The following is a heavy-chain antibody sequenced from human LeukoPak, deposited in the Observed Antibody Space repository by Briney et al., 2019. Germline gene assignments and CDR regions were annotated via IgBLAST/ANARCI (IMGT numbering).Heavy chain of an antibody. J-gene: IGHJ5*02. CDR3: ARGVIAAAGTGACWFDP. V-gene: IGHV4-34*01. CDR1: GGSFSGYY. Sequence: SETLSLTCAVYGGSFSGYYWSWIRQPPGKGLEWIGEINHSGSTNYNPSLKSRVTISVDTSKNQFSLKLSSVTAADTAVYYCARGVIAAAGTGACWFDPWGQGTLVTVSS. D-gene: IGHD6-13*01. CDR2: INHSGST.